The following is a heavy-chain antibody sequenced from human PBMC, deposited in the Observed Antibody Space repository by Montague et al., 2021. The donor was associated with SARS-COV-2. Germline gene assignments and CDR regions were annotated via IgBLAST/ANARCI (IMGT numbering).Heavy chain of an antibody. J-gene: IGHJ4*02. Sequence: SETLSLTCSVSGGSISTYDWSWIRQPPGKGLERIGYMYYSGSTNYNPYLKSRVTISIDTSTTQYSLELSAVTAADMAVYYCASTGGFCTGGSCNYVYWGQGTLVTVSS. D-gene: IGHD2-15*01. CDR3: ASTGGFCTGGSCNYVY. CDR1: GGSISTYD. CDR2: MYYSGST. V-gene: IGHV4-59*01.